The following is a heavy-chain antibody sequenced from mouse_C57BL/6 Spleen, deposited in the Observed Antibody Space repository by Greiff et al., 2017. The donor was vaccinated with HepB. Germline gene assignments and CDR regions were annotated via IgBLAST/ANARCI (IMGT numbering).Heavy chain of an antibody. D-gene: IGHD2-4*01. J-gene: IGHJ3*01. CDR3: ARGDRLEAWFAY. Sequence: EVQGVESGPELVKPGASVKISCKASGYSFTDYNMNWVKQSNGKSLEWIGVINPNYGTTSYNQKFKGKATLTVDQSSSTAYMQLNGLTSEDSAVYYGARGDRLEAWFAYWGQGTLVTVSA. V-gene: IGHV1-39*01. CDR2: INPNYGTT. CDR1: GYSFTDYN.